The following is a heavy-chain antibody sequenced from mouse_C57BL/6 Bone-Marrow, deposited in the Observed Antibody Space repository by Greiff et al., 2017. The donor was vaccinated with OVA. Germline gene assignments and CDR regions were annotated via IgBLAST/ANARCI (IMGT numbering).Heavy chain of an antibody. CDR1: GYSITSGYY. J-gene: IGHJ4*01. D-gene: IGHD2-12*01. CDR2: ISYDGSN. V-gene: IGHV3-6*01. Sequence: EVQLQESGPGLVKPSQSLSLTCSVTGYSITSGYYWNWIRQFPGNKLEWMGYISYDGSNNYNPSLKNRISITRDTSKNQFFLKLNSVTTEDTATYYCASKTVYYMMDYWGQGTSVTFSS. CDR3: ASKTVYYMMDY.